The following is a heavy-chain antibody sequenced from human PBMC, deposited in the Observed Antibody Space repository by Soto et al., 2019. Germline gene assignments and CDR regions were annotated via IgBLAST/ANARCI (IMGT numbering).Heavy chain of an antibody. J-gene: IGHJ4*02. CDR2: ISYDGSNK. CDR3: ARSYCGDDCALDY. Sequence: GGSLRLSCAASGFTFSSYVMHWVRQAPGKGLEWAAVISYDGSNKHYADSVKGRFTISRDNSKNTLYLQMSSLRVEDTAVYYCARSYCGDDCALDYWGQGTLVTVSS. D-gene: IGHD2-21*02. CDR1: GFTFSSYV. V-gene: IGHV3-30-3*01.